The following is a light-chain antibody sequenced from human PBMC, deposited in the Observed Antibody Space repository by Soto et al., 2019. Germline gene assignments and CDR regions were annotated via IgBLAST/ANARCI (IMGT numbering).Light chain of an antibody. J-gene: IGLJ1*01. CDR1: SSDVGAYNY. CDR3: SSYTSSRTYV. Sequence: QSALTQPASVSGSPGQSITISCTGTSSDVGAYNYVSWYQQHPGKAPKLMIHDVSNRPSGVSNRFSGSKSGNTASLTISGLQAEDEADYYCSSYTSSRTYVFGTGTKLTVL. CDR2: DVS. V-gene: IGLV2-14*01.